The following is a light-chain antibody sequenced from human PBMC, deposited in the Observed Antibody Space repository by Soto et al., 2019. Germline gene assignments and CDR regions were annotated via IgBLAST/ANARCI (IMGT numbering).Light chain of an antibody. V-gene: IGKV3D-15*01. CDR1: QNIANN. Sequence: EIVMTQSPATLSVSPGDRVTLSCRASQNIANNLAWYQQRPGQPPRLLIYGASTRANGIPARFSGSGSGTEFTLTISSLQSEDFEVYCCQQYNSWPPLTFGGGTKVEIK. CDR2: GAS. J-gene: IGKJ4*01. CDR3: QQYNSWPPLT.